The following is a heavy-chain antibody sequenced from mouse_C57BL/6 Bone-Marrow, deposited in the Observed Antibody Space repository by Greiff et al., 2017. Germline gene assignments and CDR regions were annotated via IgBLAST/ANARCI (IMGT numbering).Heavy chain of an antibody. CDR2: IYPGDGDT. D-gene: IGHD4-1*01. J-gene: IGHJ3*01. CDR3: ARGDWVLGWFAY. Sequence: QVQLQQSGAELVKPGASVKISCKASGYAFSSYWMNWVKQRPGKGLEWIGQIYPGDGDTNYNGKFKGKATLTADNSSSTAYMQLSSLTSEDSAVYFCARGDWVLGWFAYWGQGTLVTVSA. CDR1: GYAFSSYW. V-gene: IGHV1-80*01.